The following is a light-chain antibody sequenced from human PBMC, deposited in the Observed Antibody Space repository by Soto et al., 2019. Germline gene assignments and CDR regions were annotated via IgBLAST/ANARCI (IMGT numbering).Light chain of an antibody. CDR1: QNINKN. Sequence: DIQMTQSPPSLSASVGDRVSITCRASQNINKNLNWYQHRLGKAPQLLLYSASDCQPGVPARFIGSSSGTDFTPITSGLQPDDLATYYCQQRYTSPYTFGQGTKVEIK. CDR2: SAS. CDR3: QQRYTSPYT. V-gene: IGKV1-39*01. J-gene: IGKJ2*01.